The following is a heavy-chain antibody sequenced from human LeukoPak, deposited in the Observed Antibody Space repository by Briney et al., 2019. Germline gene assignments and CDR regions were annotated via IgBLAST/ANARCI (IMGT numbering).Heavy chain of an antibody. CDR1: GFTFSGYS. Sequence: GGSLRLSCAASGFTFSGYSMHWLRQAPGKGLEWISYITATSSTTYYIDSVEGRFTISRDNARNSLYLQMNSLRAEDTAVYYCASGPTPGVAAAADYWGQGTLVTVSS. CDR2: ITATSSTT. CDR3: ASGPTPGVAAAADY. J-gene: IGHJ4*02. D-gene: IGHD6-13*01. V-gene: IGHV3-48*01.